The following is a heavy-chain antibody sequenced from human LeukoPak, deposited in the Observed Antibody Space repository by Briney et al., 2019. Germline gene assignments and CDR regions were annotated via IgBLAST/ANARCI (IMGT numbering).Heavy chain of an antibody. D-gene: IGHD2-2*01. Sequence: GGSLRLSCAASGFTVSSKYMSWVRQAPGKGLEWVSVIFSGDNTYYADSVKGRFTISRDNSKSTLYLQMNSLRAEDTAVYYCARDFGRGYCSSTSCCGWFDPWGQGTLVTVSS. CDR3: ARDFGRGYCSSTSCCGWFDP. J-gene: IGHJ5*02. V-gene: IGHV3-66*02. CDR1: GFTVSSKY. CDR2: IFSGDNT.